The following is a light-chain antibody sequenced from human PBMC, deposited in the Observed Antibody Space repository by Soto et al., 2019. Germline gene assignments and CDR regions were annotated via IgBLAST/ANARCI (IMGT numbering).Light chain of an antibody. CDR2: AAS. CDR3: QQLTSYPLS. J-gene: IGKJ4*01. CDR1: QGISSY. V-gene: IGKV1-9*01. Sequence: DIQLNKSPSCLSACVGDRVASSCRASQGISSYLAWYQHKPGKAPNLLISAASTLQSGVPSRFSGSGSGTEFTLTISSLQPEDFATYYCQQLTSYPLSFGGGTKVDIK.